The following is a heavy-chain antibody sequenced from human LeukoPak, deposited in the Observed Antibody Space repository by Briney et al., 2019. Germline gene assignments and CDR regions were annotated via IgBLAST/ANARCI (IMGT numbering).Heavy chain of an antibody. V-gene: IGHV4-59*01. CDR3: AREYFSANYFFYYMDV. Sequence: SETLSLTCTVSGGSISSYYWSWIRQPPGKGLEWIGYSYYSGNTNYNPSLKSRVTISVDTSKTQFSLKLNSVTAADTAVYYCAREYFSANYFFYYMDVWGTGTTVTVSS. CDR1: GGSISSYY. D-gene: IGHD3-3*01. CDR2: SYYSGNT. J-gene: IGHJ6*03.